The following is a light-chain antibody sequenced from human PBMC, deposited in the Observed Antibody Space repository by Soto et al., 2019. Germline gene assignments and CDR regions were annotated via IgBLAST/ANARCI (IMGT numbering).Light chain of an antibody. Sequence: DIQMTQSPASLSAAVGDRVTMTCRASRSISRYISWYQQKPGKAPNLLIFDTSSLQSGVPSRFSGSGSGTDFSLTISSLQPEDFATCYCQQSDSTPWTFGQGTKVEV. CDR2: DTS. CDR3: QQSDSTPWT. CDR1: RSISRY. V-gene: IGKV1-39*01. J-gene: IGKJ1*01.